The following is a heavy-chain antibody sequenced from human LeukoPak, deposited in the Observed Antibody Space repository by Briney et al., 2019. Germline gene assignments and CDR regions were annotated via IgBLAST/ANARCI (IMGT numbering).Heavy chain of an antibody. CDR3: ARARGSHPSPLDS. CDR2: ISYDGSNK. J-gene: IGHJ1*01. CDR1: GFTFSSYA. D-gene: IGHD3-10*01. V-gene: IGHV3-30*04. Sequence: GGSLRLSCAASGFTFSSYAMHWVRQAPGKGLEWVAVISYDGSNKYYADSVKGRFTISRDNSKNTLYLQMNSLRAEDTAVYYCARARGSHPSPLDSGGQGTLVTVSS.